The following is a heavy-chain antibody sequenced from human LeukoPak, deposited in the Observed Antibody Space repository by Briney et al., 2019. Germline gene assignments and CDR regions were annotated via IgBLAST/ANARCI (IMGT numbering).Heavy chain of an antibody. CDR1: DSTFTGYY. Sequence: EASVKVSCKASDSTFTGYYMHWVRQAPGQGLEWMGWINPNSGGTYYAQKFQGRVTMTRDTSITTAYMELSRLRSDDTAVYYCARGSSGWPEYFQHGGQGTLVTVSS. V-gene: IGHV1-2*02. J-gene: IGHJ1*01. D-gene: IGHD6-19*01. CDR2: INPNSGGT. CDR3: ARGSSGWPEYFQH.